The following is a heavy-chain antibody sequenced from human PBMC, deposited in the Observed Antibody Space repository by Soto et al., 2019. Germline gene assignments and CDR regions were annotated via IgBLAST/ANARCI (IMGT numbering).Heavy chain of an antibody. Sequence: GGSLRLSCAASGFTFSSYSMNWVRQAPGKGLEWVSSISSSSSYIYYADSVKGRFTISRDNAKNSLYLQMNSLRAEDTAVYYCARGIAAAGAPVLDVWGQGTTVTVSS. CDR3: ARGIAAAGAPVLDV. CDR2: ISSSSSYI. D-gene: IGHD6-13*01. CDR1: GFTFSSYS. V-gene: IGHV3-21*01. J-gene: IGHJ6*02.